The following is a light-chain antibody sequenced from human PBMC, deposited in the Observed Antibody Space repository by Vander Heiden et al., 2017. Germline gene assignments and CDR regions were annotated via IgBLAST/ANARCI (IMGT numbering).Light chain of an antibody. CDR2: DVS. CDR1: SSDVGAYNY. J-gene: IGLJ3*02. CDR3: CSFAGSYTWV. Sequence: QSALTQPRSVSGSPGQSVTISCTGTSSDVGAYNYVSWYQQHPGKAPKLMIYDVSKRPSGVPDRFSGSKSGTTASLTISGLQAEDEADDYCCSFAGSYTWVCGGGTKL. V-gene: IGLV2-11*01.